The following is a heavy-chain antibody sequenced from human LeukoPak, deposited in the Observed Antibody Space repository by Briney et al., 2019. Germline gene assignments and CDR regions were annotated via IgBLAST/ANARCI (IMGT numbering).Heavy chain of an antibody. D-gene: IGHD2/OR15-2a*01. Sequence: GGSLRLSCAASGFTVSSNYMSWVRQAPGKGLEWVSVIYSGGSTYYADSVKGRFTISRGNSKNTLYLQMNSLRAEDTAVYYCARAVSNKAYYYYYYMDVWGKGTTVTISS. CDR2: IYSGGST. CDR3: ARAVSNKAYYYYYYMDV. V-gene: IGHV3-53*01. CDR1: GFTVSSNY. J-gene: IGHJ6*03.